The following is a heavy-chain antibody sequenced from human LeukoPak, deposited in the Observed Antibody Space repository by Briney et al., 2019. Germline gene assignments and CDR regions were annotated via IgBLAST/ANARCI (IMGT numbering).Heavy chain of an antibody. V-gene: IGHV4-4*07. J-gene: IGHJ4*02. D-gene: IGHD5-18*01. CDR1: VDSLSSYY. Sequence: PSETLSLTCTVSVDSLSSYYCSWIRQPAGKGLEWMGRIYPSGSTNYNPSLASRVSMSVDTSKNHFSLTLTSVTAADTAIYYCAREDSYGSYYFASWGRGTLVTVSS. CDR3: AREDSYGSYYFAS. CDR2: IYPSGST.